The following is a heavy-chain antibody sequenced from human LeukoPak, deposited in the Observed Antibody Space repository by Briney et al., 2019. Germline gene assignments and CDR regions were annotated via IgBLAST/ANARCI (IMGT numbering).Heavy chain of an antibody. V-gene: IGHV4-59*01. CDR1: GGSISSYY. CDR3: ARVYCSSTSCYTRSYWYFDL. J-gene: IGHJ2*01. Sequence: PSETLSLTCTVSGGSISSYYWSWIRQPPGKGLEWIGYIYYSGSTNYNPSLKSRVTISVDTSKNQFSLKLSSVTAADTAVYYCARVYCSSTSCYTRSYWYFDLWGRGTLVTVSS. CDR2: IYYSGST. D-gene: IGHD2-2*02.